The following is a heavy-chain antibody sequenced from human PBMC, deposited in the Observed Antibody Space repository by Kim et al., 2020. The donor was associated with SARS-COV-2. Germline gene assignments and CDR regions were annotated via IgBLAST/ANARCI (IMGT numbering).Heavy chain of an antibody. CDR1: GYTLTELS. CDR2: FDPEDGET. J-gene: IGHJ4*02. Sequence: ASVKVSCKVSGYTLTELSMHWVRQAPGKGLEWMGGFDPEDGETIYAQKFQGRVTMTEDTSTDTAYMELSSLRSEDTAVYYCATYDLINPRGSSHYFDYWGQGTLVTVSS. D-gene: IGHD3-3*01. V-gene: IGHV1-24*01. CDR3: ATYDLINPRGSSHYFDY.